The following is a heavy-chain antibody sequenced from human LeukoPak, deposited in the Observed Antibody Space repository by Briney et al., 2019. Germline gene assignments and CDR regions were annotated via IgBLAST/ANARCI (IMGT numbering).Heavy chain of an antibody. CDR2: IRHDGSKK. V-gene: IGHV3-30*02. CDR3: TTVDVVVTATH. J-gene: IGHJ4*02. D-gene: IGHD2-21*02. CDR1: GFTFSSYG. Sequence: PGGSLRLSCGASGFTFSSYGMHWVRQGPGMGLEWVAFIRHDGSKKYHADSVKGRFTISRDNSKNTLYLQMNSLKTEDTAVYYCTTVDVVVTATHWGQGTLVTVSS.